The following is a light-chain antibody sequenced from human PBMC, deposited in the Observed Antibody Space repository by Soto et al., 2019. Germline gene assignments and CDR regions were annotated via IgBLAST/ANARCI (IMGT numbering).Light chain of an antibody. CDR2: GAS. J-gene: IGKJ5*01. CDR3: QQYYSIPFT. CDR1: QSVLYNSNNKNH. V-gene: IGKV4-1*01. Sequence: DFVMTQAPDSLGVSLGERATINCKSSQSVLYNSNNKNHLGWFQQKPGHPPKLLIYGASFRPSGVPDRFSGSGSGTDFTLTISSLQAEDVAVYYCQQYYSIPFTFGQGTRLEIK.